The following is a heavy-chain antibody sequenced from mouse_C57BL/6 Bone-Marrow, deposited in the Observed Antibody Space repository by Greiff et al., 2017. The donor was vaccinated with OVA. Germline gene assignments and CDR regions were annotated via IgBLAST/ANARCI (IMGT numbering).Heavy chain of an antibody. V-gene: IGHV1-52*01. CDR2: IDPSDSET. J-gene: IGHJ1*03. D-gene: IGHD1-1*01. CDR1: GYTFTSYW. CDR3: ARYDGSSPWYFDV. Sequence: VQLQQPGAELVRPGSSVKLSCKASGYTFTSYWMPWVKQRPIQGLEWIGNIDPSDSETHYNQKFKDKATLTVDKSSSTAYMQLSSLTSEDAAVYYCARYDGSSPWYFDVWGTGTTVTVSS.